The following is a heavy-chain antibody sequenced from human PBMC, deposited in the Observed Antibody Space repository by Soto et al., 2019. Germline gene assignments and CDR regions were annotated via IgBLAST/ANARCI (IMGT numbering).Heavy chain of an antibody. V-gene: IGHV3-23*01. D-gene: IGHD2-15*01. CDR3: AKDPVVVVVAATDLNWFDP. CDR2: ISGSGGST. J-gene: IGHJ5*02. CDR1: GFTFSSYA. Sequence: EVQLLESGGGLVQPGGSLRLSCAASGFTFSSYAMSWVRQAPGKGREWVSAISGSGGSTYYPDSVKGRFTISRDNSKNTLYLQMNSLRAEDTAVYYCAKDPVVVVVAATDLNWFDPWGQGTLVTVSS.